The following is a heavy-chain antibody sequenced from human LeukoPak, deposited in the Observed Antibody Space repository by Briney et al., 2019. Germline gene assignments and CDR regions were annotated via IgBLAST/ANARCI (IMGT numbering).Heavy chain of an antibody. CDR2: ISSSGSTI. CDR3: ARNPDYDFWSGYYTGPDY. Sequence: GGSLRLSCAASGFTFSSYEMNWVRQAPGKGLEWVSYISSSGSTIYYADSVKGRFTISRDNAKNSPYLQMNSLRAEDTAVYYCARNPDYDFWSGYYTGPDYWGQGTLVTVSS. J-gene: IGHJ4*02. D-gene: IGHD3-3*01. V-gene: IGHV3-48*03. CDR1: GFTFSSYE.